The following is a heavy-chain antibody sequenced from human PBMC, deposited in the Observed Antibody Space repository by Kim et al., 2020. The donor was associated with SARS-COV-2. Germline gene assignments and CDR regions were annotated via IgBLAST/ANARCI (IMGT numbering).Heavy chain of an antibody. CDR1: GYNFTNYW. Sequence: GESLKISCKGSGYNFTNYWIGWVRQMPGKGLEWMAIIYPGDSDTRYSPSFQGQVTISADRSISSAYLQWSSLKASDTAMYYCTRRSYYDSSRSYYFDYWG. CDR2: IYPGDSDT. V-gene: IGHV5-51*01. D-gene: IGHD3-22*01. CDR3: TRRSYYDSSRSYYFDY. J-gene: IGHJ4*01.